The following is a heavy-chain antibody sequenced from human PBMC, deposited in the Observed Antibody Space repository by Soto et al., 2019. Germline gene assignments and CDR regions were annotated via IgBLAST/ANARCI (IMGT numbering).Heavy chain of an antibody. CDR2: MNPDSGST. V-gene: IGHV1-8*01. J-gene: IGHJ5*02. CDR3: ARVRVISKGYDSGWYIAH. CDR1: GYPFTSYH. D-gene: IGHD6-19*01. Sequence: QVQLVQSGAEVKKPGASVKVSCKPSGYPFTSYHATWVRQAPGQGLEWMGWMNPDSGSTDYALKFQGRLTMTRNTSMITAYLELRSLTSEGTAISYCARVRVISKGYDSGWYIAHWGQGTQVIVSS.